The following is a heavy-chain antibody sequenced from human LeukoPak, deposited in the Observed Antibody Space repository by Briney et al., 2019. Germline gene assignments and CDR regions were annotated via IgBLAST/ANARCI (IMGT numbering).Heavy chain of an antibody. J-gene: IGHJ5*02. D-gene: IGHD3-9*01. Sequence: SQTLSLTCTVSGGSIIIGDYYWSWIRQPPGKGREWIGYIYYSGSTYYNPSLKSRVTISVDKSKTQFSLKLSSVTAADTAVYYCARESPMYYDILTGSWFDPWGQGTLVTVSS. V-gene: IGHV4-30-4*08. CDR2: IYYSGST. CDR1: GGSIIIGDYY. CDR3: ARESPMYYDILTGSWFDP.